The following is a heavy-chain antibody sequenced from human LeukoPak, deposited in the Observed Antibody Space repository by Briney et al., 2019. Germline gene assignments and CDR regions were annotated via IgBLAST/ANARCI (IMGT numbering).Heavy chain of an antibody. CDR2: IYTSGST. Sequence: PSQTLSLTCTVSGGSISSGSYYWSWIRQPAGKGLEWIGRIYTSGSTNYNLSLKSRVTISVDTSKNQFSLKLSSVTAADTAVYYCASFYYDSSGYIDYWGQGTLVTVSS. CDR1: GGSISSGSYY. J-gene: IGHJ4*02. V-gene: IGHV4-61*02. D-gene: IGHD3-22*01. CDR3: ASFYYDSSGYIDY.